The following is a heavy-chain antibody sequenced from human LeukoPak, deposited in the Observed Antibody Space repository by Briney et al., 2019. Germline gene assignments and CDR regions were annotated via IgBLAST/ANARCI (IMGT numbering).Heavy chain of an antibody. CDR3: ARGIRRIAAAGSRFDY. J-gene: IGHJ4*02. Sequence: SETLSLTCAVYGGSFSGYYWSWIRQPPGKGLEWIGEMNHSGSTNYNPSLKSRVTISVDTSKNQFSLKLSSVTAADTAVYYCARGIRRIAAAGSRFDYWGQGTLVTVSS. CDR1: GGSFSGYY. CDR2: MNHSGST. V-gene: IGHV4-34*01. D-gene: IGHD6-13*01.